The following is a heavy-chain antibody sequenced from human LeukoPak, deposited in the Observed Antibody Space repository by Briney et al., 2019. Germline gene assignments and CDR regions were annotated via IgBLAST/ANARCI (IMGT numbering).Heavy chain of an antibody. D-gene: IGHD3-3*01. Sequence: ASVKVSCKASGYTFTGYYMHWVRQAPGQGLEWMGWINPNSGGTNYAQKFQGRVTMTRDTSISTAYMELSRLRSDDTAVYYCARDVVTIFGVVPPLNWFDPWGQGTLVTVSS. CDR2: INPNSGGT. J-gene: IGHJ5*02. CDR3: ARDVVTIFGVVPPLNWFDP. V-gene: IGHV1-2*02. CDR1: GYTFTGYY.